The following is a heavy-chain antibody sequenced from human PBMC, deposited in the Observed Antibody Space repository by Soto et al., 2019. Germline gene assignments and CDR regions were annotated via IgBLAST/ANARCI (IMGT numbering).Heavy chain of an antibody. V-gene: IGHV4-39*01. CDR3: ARHSNLGYCSSTSCLGAFDI. J-gene: IGHJ3*02. Sequence: SETLSLTCTVSGGSISSSSDYWGWIRKPPGKGLDWVGSIYYRGSNYYNPSLKSRVSKTVDTAKNQFSRKLSSVTAADTAVYYCARHSNLGYCSSTSCLGAFDIWGQGTMVTVSS. CDR1: GGSISSSSDY. CDR2: IYYRGSN. D-gene: IGHD2-2*01.